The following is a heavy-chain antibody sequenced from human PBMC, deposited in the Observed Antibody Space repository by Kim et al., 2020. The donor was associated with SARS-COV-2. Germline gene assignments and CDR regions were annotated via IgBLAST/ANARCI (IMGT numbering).Heavy chain of an antibody. Sequence: SETLSLTCTVSGGSFGSFYWTWIRQPPGKGLEWLGYIYYHGTTDYNPSLKGRANIAINTSKNQFSLTLKSVTAADTAVYFCAKSSWGTNWYFDLWGRGTLVTVSS. CDR3: AKSSWGTNWYFDL. D-gene: IGHD3-16*01. V-gene: IGHV4-59*01. J-gene: IGHJ2*01. CDR1: GGSFGSFY. CDR2: IYYHGTT.